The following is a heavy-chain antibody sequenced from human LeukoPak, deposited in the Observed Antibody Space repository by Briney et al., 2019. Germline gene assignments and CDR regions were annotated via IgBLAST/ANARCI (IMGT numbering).Heavy chain of an antibody. Sequence: GGSLRLSCSVSGFSFSSYAMHWVRQAPGKGLEYVSSISSNGDSTYYADSVKGRFTISRDNSKNTLFLQMSSLRAEDTAVYYCAKENDFVYWGQGTLVTVSS. D-gene: IGHD3-3*01. CDR3: AKENDFVY. CDR2: ISSNGDST. J-gene: IGHJ4*02. V-gene: IGHV3-64D*09. CDR1: GFSFSSYA.